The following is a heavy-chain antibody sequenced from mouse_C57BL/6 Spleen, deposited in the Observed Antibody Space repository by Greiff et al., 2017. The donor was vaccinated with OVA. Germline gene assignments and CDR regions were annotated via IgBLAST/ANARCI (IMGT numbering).Heavy chain of an antibody. V-gene: IGHV1-82*01. Sequence: VQLQQSGPELVKPGASVKISCKASGYAFSSSWMNWVKQRPGKGLEWIGRIYPGDGDTNYNGKFKGKATLTAEKSSSTAYMQLSSLTSEDSAVYFCARGEITYYFDYWGQGTTLTVSS. CDR3: ARGEITYYFDY. D-gene: IGHD2-4*01. CDR2: IYPGDGDT. J-gene: IGHJ2*01. CDR1: GYAFSSSW.